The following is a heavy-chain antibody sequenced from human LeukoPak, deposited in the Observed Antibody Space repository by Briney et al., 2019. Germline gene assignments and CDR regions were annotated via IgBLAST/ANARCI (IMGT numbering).Heavy chain of an antibody. V-gene: IGHV4-4*07. CDR1: GGSISSYY. J-gene: IGHJ4*02. D-gene: IGHD2-15*01. CDR2: IYTSGST. Sequence: SETLSLTCTVSGGSISSYYWSWIRQPAGKGLEWIGRIYTSGSTSYNPSLKSRVTMSVDTSKNQFSLKLSSATAADTAVYYCARGNTLCSGGSCSTNIDYWGQGTLVTVSS. CDR3: ARGNTLCSGGSCSTNIDY.